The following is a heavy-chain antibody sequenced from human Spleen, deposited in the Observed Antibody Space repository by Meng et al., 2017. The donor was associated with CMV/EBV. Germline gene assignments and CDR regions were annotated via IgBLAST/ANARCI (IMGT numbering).Heavy chain of an antibody. D-gene: IGHD2-2*01. CDR2: IIPIFGTA. V-gene: IGHV1-69*05. J-gene: IGHJ5*02. CDR1: GGTFSSYA. Sequence: SVKVSCKASGGTFSSYAINWVRQAPGQGLEWMGGIIPIFGTANYAQKFQGRVTITTDESTSTAYMELSSLRSEDTAVYYCAREVVPAASWFDPWGQGTLVTVSS. CDR3: AREVVPAASWFDP.